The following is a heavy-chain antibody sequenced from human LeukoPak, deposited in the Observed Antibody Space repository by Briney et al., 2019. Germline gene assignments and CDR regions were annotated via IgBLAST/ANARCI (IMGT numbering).Heavy chain of an antibody. Sequence: SETLSLTCTASGGSISSSGYYWGWIRQPPGKGLEWVGSVYYTGSTFYNPSLKSRVTTSVDTSKNHFSLNLSSVTAADTAVYYCARHRGRYYDSGSYYYFDYWGQGTLVTVSS. D-gene: IGHD3-10*01. CDR3: ARHRGRYYDSGSYYYFDY. CDR2: VYYTGST. V-gene: IGHV4-39*02. J-gene: IGHJ4*02. CDR1: GGSISSSGYY.